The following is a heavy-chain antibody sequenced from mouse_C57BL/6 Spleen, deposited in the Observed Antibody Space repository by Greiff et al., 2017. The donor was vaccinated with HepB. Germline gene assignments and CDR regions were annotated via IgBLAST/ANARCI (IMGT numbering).Heavy chain of an antibody. CDR3: ARGGYDLYFDY. J-gene: IGHJ2*01. Sequence: EVKVVESGGGLVKPGGSLKLSCAASGFTFSSYAMSWVRQTPEKRLEWVATISDGGSYTYYPDNVKGRFTISRDNAKNNLYLQMSHLKSEDTAMYYCARGGYDLYFDYWGQGTTLTVSS. V-gene: IGHV5-4*03. D-gene: IGHD2-10*02. CDR2: ISDGGSYT. CDR1: GFTFSSYA.